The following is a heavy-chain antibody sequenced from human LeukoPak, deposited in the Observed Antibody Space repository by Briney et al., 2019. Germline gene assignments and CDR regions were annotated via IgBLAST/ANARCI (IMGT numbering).Heavy chain of an antibody. CDR1: GFTFSSYG. D-gene: IGHD1-26*01. V-gene: IGHV3-21*01. CDR2: ISGSSSDI. J-gene: IGHJ4*02. Sequence: GGSLRLSCAASGFTFSSYGMSWVRQAPGKGLEWVSSISGSSSDIYYADSVKGRFTISRDNAKKSLYLQMKSLRAEDTAVYYCARRGYHDYSGFDYWGQGTLVTVSS. CDR3: ARRGYHDYSGFDY.